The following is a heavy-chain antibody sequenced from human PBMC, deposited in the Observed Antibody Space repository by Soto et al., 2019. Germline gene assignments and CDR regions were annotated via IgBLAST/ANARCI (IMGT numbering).Heavy chain of an antibody. V-gene: IGHV4-30-4*01. CDR2: VYYSGST. Sequence: QVLLEESDPGLVKPSQTLSLTCTVSGGSVSSGYHYWSWIRQPPGKGLEWIGYVYYSGSTYYNPSLGSRVTISIDTSKNQCSLKLSPVTASDAAVYFCATESSGSSTLRFDFWGQGALVSVSS. CDR3: ATESSGSSTLRFDF. D-gene: IGHD3-22*01. J-gene: IGHJ4*02. CDR1: GGSVSSGYHY.